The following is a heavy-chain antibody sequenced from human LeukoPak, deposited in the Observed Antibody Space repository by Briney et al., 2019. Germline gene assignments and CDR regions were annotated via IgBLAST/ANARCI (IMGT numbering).Heavy chain of an antibody. D-gene: IGHD7-27*01. V-gene: IGHV3-15*04. Sequence: GGSLRLSCAASGFTFSNAWMSWVRQAPGKGLEWVGRIESKTDGGTTDYAAPVKGRFTISRDDSKNTLYLQMNSLKTEDTAVYYCTIDDAGLAPGYWGQGTLVTVSS. CDR3: TIDDAGLAPGY. J-gene: IGHJ4*02. CDR1: GFTFSNAW. CDR2: IESKTDGGTT.